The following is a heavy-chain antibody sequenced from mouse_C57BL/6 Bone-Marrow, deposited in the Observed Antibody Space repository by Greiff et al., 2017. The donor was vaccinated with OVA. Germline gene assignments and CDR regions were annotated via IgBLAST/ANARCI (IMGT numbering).Heavy chain of an antibody. CDR1: GYTFTDYN. CDR3: ARLAGTRAWFAY. V-gene: IGHV1-18*01. J-gene: IGHJ3*01. Sequence: EVQGVESGPELVKPGASVKIPCKASGYTFTDYNMDWVKQSHGKSLEWIGDINPNNGGTIYNQKFKGKATLTVDKYSSTDYMELRSLTSEDTAVYYGARLAGTRAWFAYWGQGTLVTVSA. CDR2: INPNNGGT. D-gene: IGHD4-1*01.